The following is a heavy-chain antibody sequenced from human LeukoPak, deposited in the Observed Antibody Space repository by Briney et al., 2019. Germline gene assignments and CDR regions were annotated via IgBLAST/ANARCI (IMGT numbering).Heavy chain of an antibody. CDR2: IYHSGIT. CDR3: ARGSGFYYGSGSPPTAVDV. CDR1: GGSIGSGGFS. V-gene: IGHV4-30-2*01. D-gene: IGHD3-10*01. Sequence: SQTLSLTCAVSGGSIGSGGFSWSWIRLPPGKGLECIGYIYHSGITYYNLSLKSRVTISIDRSKNQFSLTLSSVTAADTAVYYCARGSGFYYGSGSPPTAVDVWGQGTTVTVSS. J-gene: IGHJ6*02.